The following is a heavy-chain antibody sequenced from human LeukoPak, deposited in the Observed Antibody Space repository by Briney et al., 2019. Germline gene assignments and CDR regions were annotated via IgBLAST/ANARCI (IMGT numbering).Heavy chain of an antibody. CDR3: ARDPAGDTAMVTAPYFDY. D-gene: IGHD5-18*01. Sequence: KPGGSLRLSCAASGFTFSSYSMNWVRQAPGKGLEWVSSISSSNSYIYYADSVKGRFTISRDNAKNSLYLQMNSLRAEDTAVYYCARDPAGDTAMVTAPYFDYWGQGTLVTVSS. J-gene: IGHJ4*02. CDR2: ISSSNSYI. CDR1: GFTFSSYS. V-gene: IGHV3-21*01.